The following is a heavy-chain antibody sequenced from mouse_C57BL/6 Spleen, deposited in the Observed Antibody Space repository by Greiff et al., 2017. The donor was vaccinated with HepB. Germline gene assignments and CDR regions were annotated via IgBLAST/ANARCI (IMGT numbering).Heavy chain of an antibody. CDR1: GYAFSSSW. Sequence: QVQLQQSGPELVKPGASVKISCKASGYAFSSSWMNWVKQRPGKGLEWIGRIYPGDGDTNYNGKFKGKATLTADKSSSTAYMQLSSLTSEDSAVYFCARGGYSNYGYFDYWGQGTTLTVSS. CDR3: ARGGYSNYGYFDY. V-gene: IGHV1-82*01. J-gene: IGHJ2*01. CDR2: IYPGDGDT. D-gene: IGHD2-5*01.